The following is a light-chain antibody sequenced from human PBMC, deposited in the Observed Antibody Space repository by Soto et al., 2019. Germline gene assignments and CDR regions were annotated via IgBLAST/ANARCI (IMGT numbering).Light chain of an antibody. CDR1: QSVRGN. J-gene: IGKJ1*01. V-gene: IGKV3-15*01. CDR3: QQYNNWPPT. CDR2: GVS. Sequence: EIVMTQSPATLSVSPVERATLSGMASQSVRGNLAWYQQKPGQAPRLLIYGVSTKASGIPARFSGSGSGTEFTLTISSLQSEDVAVYCCQQYNNWPPTFGQGTKVDIK.